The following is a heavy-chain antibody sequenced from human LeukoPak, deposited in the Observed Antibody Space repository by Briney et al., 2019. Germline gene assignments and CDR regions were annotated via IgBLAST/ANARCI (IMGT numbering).Heavy chain of an antibody. J-gene: IGHJ1*01. CDR2: ISSSSSYI. D-gene: IGHD1-1*01. Sequence: GGSLRLSCAASGFTFSSYSMNWVRQAPGKGLEWVSSISSSSSYIYYADSVKGRFTISRDNAKSSLYLQMNSLRAEDTAVCYCARDVWVPDQHWGQGTLVTVSS. CDR1: GFTFSSYS. CDR3: ARDVWVPDQH. V-gene: IGHV3-21*01.